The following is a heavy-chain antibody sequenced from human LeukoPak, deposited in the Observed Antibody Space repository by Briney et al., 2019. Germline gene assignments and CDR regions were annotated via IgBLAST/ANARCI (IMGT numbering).Heavy chain of an antibody. CDR1: GFTVSSNY. J-gene: IGHJ3*02. D-gene: IGHD1-26*01. CDR2: ISSSSSYI. V-gene: IGHV3-21*01. Sequence: GGSLRLSCAASGFTVSSNYMSWVRQAPGKGLEWVSSISSSSSYIYYADSVKGRFTISRDNAKNSLYLQMNSLRAEDTAVYYCARDRSWGLRGDAFDIWGQGTMVTVSS. CDR3: ARDRSWGLRGDAFDI.